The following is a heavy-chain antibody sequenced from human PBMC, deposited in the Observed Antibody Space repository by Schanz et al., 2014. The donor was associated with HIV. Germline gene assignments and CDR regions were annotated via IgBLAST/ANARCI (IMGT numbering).Heavy chain of an antibody. V-gene: IGHV3-30*03. J-gene: IGHJ5*02. CDR1: GFNFNSYG. Sequence: QVQLVESGGGVVQPGRSLRLSCVASGFNFNSYGMHWVRQAPGKGLEWVAVISYDGTKKHYADSVKGRFTISRDNSKNSLYLQMNSLRAEDTAVYYCARDYHWNWFDPWGQGTLVTVSS. CDR2: ISYDGTKK. D-gene: IGHD1-20*01. CDR3: ARDYHWNWFDP.